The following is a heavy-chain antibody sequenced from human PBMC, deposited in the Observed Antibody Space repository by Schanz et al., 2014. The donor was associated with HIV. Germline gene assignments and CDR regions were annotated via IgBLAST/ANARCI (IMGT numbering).Heavy chain of an antibody. CDR3: AKGSNYYGLDV. V-gene: IGHV3-33*06. Sequence: QVQLVESGGGVVQPGRSLRLSCAASGFTFSSYGMHWVRQAPGKGLEWVAVIWYGGSNKYYADSVKGRFTISRDNSKNTLYLQMNTLRAEDTAVYYCAKGSNYYGLDVWGQGTTVTVSS. D-gene: IGHD3-10*01. CDR1: GFTFSSYG. J-gene: IGHJ6*02. CDR2: IWYGGSNK.